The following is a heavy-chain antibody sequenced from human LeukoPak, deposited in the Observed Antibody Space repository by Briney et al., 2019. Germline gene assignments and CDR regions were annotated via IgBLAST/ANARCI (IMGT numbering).Heavy chain of an antibody. J-gene: IGHJ4*02. Sequence: ASVTVSCKASGYTFTSYYMHWVRQAPGQRLEWMGIMNPSGGSTSYAQKFQGRVTMTRDTSTSTVYVELSSLRSEDTAVYYCARTLIAAAPDFDYWGQGTLVTVSS. V-gene: IGHV1-46*01. CDR2: MNPSGGST. D-gene: IGHD6-13*01. CDR1: GYTFTSYY. CDR3: ARTLIAAAPDFDY.